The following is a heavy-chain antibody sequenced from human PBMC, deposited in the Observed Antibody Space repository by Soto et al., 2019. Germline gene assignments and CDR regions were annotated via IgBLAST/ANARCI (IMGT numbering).Heavy chain of an antibody. V-gene: IGHV4-59*01. J-gene: IGHJ6*03. CDR3: ARSLRVRGVIKSHLYYYMDV. CDR1: CGSISSYY. CDR2: IYYSGST. Sequence: PSETPSLTCTVSCGSISSYYWSWIRQPPGKGLEWIGYIYYSGSTNYNPSLKSRVTISVDTSKNQFSLKLSSVTAADTAVYYCARSLRVRGVIKSHLYYYMDVWGKGTTVTVSS. D-gene: IGHD3-10*01.